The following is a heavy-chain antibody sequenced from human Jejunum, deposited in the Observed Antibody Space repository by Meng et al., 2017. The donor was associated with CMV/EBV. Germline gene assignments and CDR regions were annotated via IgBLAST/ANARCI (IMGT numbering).Heavy chain of an antibody. J-gene: IGHJ4*02. CDR2: IRYDVSNE. V-gene: IGHV3-30*02. D-gene: IGHD1-1*01. Sequence: GFTFNTHGMNWVRQAPGKGLEWVAFIRYDVSNEYYADSVKGRFTVSRDNSKNTLFLQMNSLRAEDTAVYYCVKDRLWNAPTSPEYWGQGTLVTVSS. CDR3: VKDRLWNAPTSPEY. CDR1: GFTFNTHG.